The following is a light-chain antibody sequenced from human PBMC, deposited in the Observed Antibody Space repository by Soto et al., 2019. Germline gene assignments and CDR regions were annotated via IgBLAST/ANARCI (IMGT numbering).Light chain of an antibody. CDR2: DAS. J-gene: IGKJ4*01. CDR1: QSISGW. Sequence: DIKMTQSPSTLSASVGNRVTISCRASQSISGWLAWYQQKPGKAPKLLIYDASSLESGVPSRFSGSGSGTEFTLTISSLQPDDFGTYFCQQSYITLLTFGGGTKVDI. CDR3: QQSYITLLT. V-gene: IGKV1-5*01.